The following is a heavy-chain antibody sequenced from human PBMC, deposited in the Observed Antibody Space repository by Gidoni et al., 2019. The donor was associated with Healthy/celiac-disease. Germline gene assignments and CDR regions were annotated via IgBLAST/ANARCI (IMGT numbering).Heavy chain of an antibody. V-gene: IGHV4-59*01. Sequence: QVQLQESGPGLVKPSETLSLTCTVSGGSISSYYWSWIRHPPGKGLEWIGYFYYSGSPNYNPSLQSRVTISVDTSKNQFSLKLSSVTAADTAVYYCARGRYYYDSSGYYPFDYWGQGTLVTVSS. CDR1: GGSISSYY. CDR2: FYYSGSP. CDR3: ARGRYYYDSSGYYPFDY. J-gene: IGHJ4*02. D-gene: IGHD3-22*01.